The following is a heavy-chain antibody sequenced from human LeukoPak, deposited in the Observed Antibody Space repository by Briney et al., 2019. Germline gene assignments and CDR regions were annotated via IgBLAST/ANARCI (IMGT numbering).Heavy chain of an antibody. CDR2: ILEDGTNQ. CDR3: ARDLTAHSYGYIEAFDI. J-gene: IGHJ3*02. V-gene: IGHV3-30*04. CDR1: GFTFNNYL. Sequence: GGSLRLSCAASGFTFNNYLMHWVRQAPGKGLDWVAVILEDGTNQYYADSVKGRFTISRDNSKNTLFLQMNSLRSEDTAMYYCARDLTAHSYGYIEAFDIWGQGTMVTVPS. D-gene: IGHD5-18*01.